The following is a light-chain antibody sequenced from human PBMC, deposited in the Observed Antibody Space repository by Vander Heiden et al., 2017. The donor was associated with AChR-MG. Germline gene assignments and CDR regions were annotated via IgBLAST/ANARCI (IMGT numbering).Light chain of an antibody. Sequence: DIQMTQSPSTLSASVGDRVTITCRASQSISSWLAWYQQKPGKAPKLLIYKASSLESGVPSRFSGSGSGTEFTLTISSLQPDDFATYYCQQDNFYPFTFGQGTKVEIK. CDR1: QSISSW. CDR3: QQDNFYPFT. J-gene: IGKJ1*01. V-gene: IGKV1-5*03. CDR2: KAS.